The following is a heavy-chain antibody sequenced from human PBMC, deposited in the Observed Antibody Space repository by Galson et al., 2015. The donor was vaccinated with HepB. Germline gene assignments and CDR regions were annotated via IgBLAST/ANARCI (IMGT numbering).Heavy chain of an antibody. V-gene: IGHV1-3*01. CDR3: ARDGRVASIGTGWDFDL. D-gene: IGHD5-12*01. Sequence: SVKVSCKASGYSSARYIIHRLRQARGQRLEWTGWINAGNGYTKYSQRFQGRDTLTSDTSASTAYMDVISLSYEDTAIYYCARDGRVASIGTGWDFDLWGRGTLVTVSS. J-gene: IGHJ2*01. CDR2: INAGNGYT. CDR1: GYSSARYI.